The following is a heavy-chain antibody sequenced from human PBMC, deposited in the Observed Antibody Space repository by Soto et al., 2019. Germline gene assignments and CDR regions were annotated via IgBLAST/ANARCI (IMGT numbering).Heavy chain of an antibody. CDR3: ASPYSNSNSYGRDV. CDR1: GFTFSSYS. CDR2: ISSSSSYM. V-gene: IGHV3-21*01. D-gene: IGHD6-13*01. J-gene: IGHJ6*02. Sequence: EVQLVESGGGLVKPGGSLRLSCVASGFTFSSYSVNWVRQAPGKGLEWVSSISSSSSYMYYADSVKGRFTISRDNAKNALYLQMNRLRAEDTAVYYCASPYSNSNSYGRDVWGQGTTVTVSS.